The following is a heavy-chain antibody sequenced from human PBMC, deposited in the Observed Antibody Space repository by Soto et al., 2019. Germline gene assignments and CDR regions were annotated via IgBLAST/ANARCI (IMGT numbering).Heavy chain of an antibody. Sequence: GASVKVSCKASGGTFSSYAISWVRQAPGQGLEWMGGIIPIFGTANYARKFQGRVTITADESTSTAYMELSSLRSEDTAVYYCARSGYYYDSSGYGEDYFDYWGQGTLVTVSS. D-gene: IGHD3-22*01. J-gene: IGHJ4*02. CDR2: IIPIFGTA. CDR1: GGTFSSYA. V-gene: IGHV1-69*13. CDR3: ARSGYYYDSSGYGEDYFDY.